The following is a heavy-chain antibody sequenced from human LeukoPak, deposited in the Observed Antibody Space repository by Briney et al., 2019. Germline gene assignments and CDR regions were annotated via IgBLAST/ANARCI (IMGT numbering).Heavy chain of an antibody. V-gene: IGHV1-18*01. CDR3: ARAHHYYYDSSGYYDWFDP. D-gene: IGHD3-22*01. J-gene: IGHJ5*02. CDR2: ISAYNGNT. CDR1: GYTFTNYA. Sequence: GASVKVSCKASGYTFTNYAMNWVRQAPGQGLEWMGWISAYNGNTNYAQKLQGRVTMTTDTSTSTAYMELRSLRSDDTAVYYCARAHHYYYDSSGYYDWFDPWGQGTLVTDSS.